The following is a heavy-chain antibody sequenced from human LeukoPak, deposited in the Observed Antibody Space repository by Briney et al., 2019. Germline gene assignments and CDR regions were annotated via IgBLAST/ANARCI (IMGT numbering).Heavy chain of an antibody. CDR2: IIPIFGSA. V-gene: IGHV1-69*13. Sequence: SVKVSCKASGGTFSSYAISWVRQAPGQGLEWMGGIIPIFGSANYAQKFQGRVTITADESTSTAYMELSSLRSEDTAVYYCARALHLELHSYFNSWGQGTLVTVSS. J-gene: IGHJ4*02. CDR3: ARALHLELHSYFNS. CDR1: GGTFSSYA. D-gene: IGHD1-1*01.